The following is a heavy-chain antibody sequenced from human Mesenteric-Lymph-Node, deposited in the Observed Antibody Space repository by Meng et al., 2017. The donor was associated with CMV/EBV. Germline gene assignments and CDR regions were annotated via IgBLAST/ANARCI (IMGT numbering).Heavy chain of an antibody. V-gene: IGHV4-30-4*08. CDR2: IYYSGST. D-gene: IGHD2-2*01. CDR3: ARDLVVVVPAALSTLYYYYGMDV. J-gene: IGHJ6*02. Sequence: SETLSLTCTVSGGSISSGDYYWSWIRQPPGKGLEWIGYIYYSGSTYYNPSLKSRVTISVDTSKNQFSLKLSSVTAADTAVYYCARDLVVVVPAALSTLYYYYGMDVWGQGTTVTVSS. CDR1: GGSISSGDYY.